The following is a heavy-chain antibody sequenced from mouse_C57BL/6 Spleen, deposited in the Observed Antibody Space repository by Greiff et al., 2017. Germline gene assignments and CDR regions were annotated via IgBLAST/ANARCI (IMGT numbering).Heavy chain of an antibody. D-gene: IGHD2-1*01. CDR2: IWSGGST. Sequence: QVQLKESGPGLVQPSQSLSITCTVSGFSLTSYGVHWVRQSPGKGLEWLGVIWSGGSTDYNAAFISRLSISKDNSKSQVFFKMDSLQADDTAIYYCARNENGNYPFDYWGQGTTLTVSS. CDR1: GFSLTSYG. CDR3: ARNENGNYPFDY. V-gene: IGHV2-2*01. J-gene: IGHJ2*01.